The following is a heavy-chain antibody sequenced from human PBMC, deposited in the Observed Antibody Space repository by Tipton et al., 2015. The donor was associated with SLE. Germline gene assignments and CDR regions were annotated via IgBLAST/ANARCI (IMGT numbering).Heavy chain of an antibody. CDR3: ARDLGFGESMDV. CDR2: IYYSGST. D-gene: IGHD3-10*01. J-gene: IGHJ6*04. Sequence: LRLSCTVSGGSFSSGDYYWTWIRQPPGKGLEWIGYIYYSGSTYYNPSLKSRVTISIDTSKNQFSLKLNSVTAADTAVYYCARDLGFGESMDVWGKGTTVTVSS. V-gene: IGHV4-30-4*01. CDR1: GGSFSSGDYY.